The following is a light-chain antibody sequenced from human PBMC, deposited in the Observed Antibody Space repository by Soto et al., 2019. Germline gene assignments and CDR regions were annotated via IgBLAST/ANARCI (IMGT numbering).Light chain of an antibody. CDR1: QSVGTT. Sequence: EIVMTQSPATLSLSPGEGATLSCRATQSVGTTLAWYQQTPGQAPRLLIFGASTRVTGVPAGFSGSGSGTEFALSINSLQSDDFAVYYCQQYSNWPEYTFGQWTKLEIK. CDR2: GAS. CDR3: QQYSNWPEYT. J-gene: IGKJ2*01. V-gene: IGKV3-15*01.